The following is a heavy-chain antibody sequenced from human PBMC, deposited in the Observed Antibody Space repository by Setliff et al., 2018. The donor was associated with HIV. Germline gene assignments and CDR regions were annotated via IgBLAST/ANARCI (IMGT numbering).Heavy chain of an antibody. D-gene: IGHD1-7*01. CDR3: ARGDGTKYYYYYYMDG. V-gene: IGHV4-59*01. CDR2: IYYSGST. J-gene: IGHJ6*03. Sequence: NPSETLSLTCTVSGGSISSYYWSWIRQPPGKGLEWVGYIYYSGSTNYNPSLKNRVTISVDTSKNQFALQLSSVTAADTAVYYCARGDGTKYYYYYYMDGWGKGTTVTVSS. CDR1: GGSISSYY.